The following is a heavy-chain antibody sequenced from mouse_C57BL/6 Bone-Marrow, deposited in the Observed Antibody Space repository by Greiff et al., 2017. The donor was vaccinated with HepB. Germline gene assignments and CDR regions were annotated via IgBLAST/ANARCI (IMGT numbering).Heavy chain of an antibody. CDR1: GFTFSDYY. D-gene: IGHD1-1*01. J-gene: IGHJ3*01. CDR3: ARLPPYYGSSWFAY. CDR2: ISNGGGST. Sequence: EVQLVESGGGLVQPGGSLKLSCAASGFTFSDYYMYWVRQTPEKRLEWVAYISNGGGSTYYPDTVKGRFTISRDNAKNTLYLQMSRLKSEDTAMYYCARLPPYYGSSWFAYWGQGTLVTVSA. V-gene: IGHV5-12*01.